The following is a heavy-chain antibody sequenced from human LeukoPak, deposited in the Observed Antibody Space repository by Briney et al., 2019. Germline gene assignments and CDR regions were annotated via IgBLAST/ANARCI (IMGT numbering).Heavy chain of an antibody. J-gene: IGHJ4*01. CDR3: AKGQYSSSSSPFD. Sequence: PGGSLRLSCAASGFTFDNYAMHWVRQAPGKGLEWVSGISWNSGRIVYADSVKGRFTISRDNAKNSLYLHMSSLKPKDMALYYCAKGQYSSSSSPFD. CDR1: GFTFDNYA. D-gene: IGHD6-6*01. V-gene: IGHV3-9*03. CDR2: ISWNSGRI.